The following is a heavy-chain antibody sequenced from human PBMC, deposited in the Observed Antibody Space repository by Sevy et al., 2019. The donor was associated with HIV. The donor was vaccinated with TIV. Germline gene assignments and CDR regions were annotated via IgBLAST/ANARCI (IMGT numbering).Heavy chain of an antibody. Sequence: GGSLRLSCAASGFTFSSYAMSWVRQAPGKGLEWVSAISGSGGSTYYAHSVKGRFTISRDNSKNTLYLQMNSLRAEDTAVYYCAKENYYGSGSYYNSGEFDPWGQGTLVTVSS. D-gene: IGHD3-10*01. V-gene: IGHV3-23*01. CDR3: AKENYYGSGSYYNSGEFDP. CDR1: GFTFSSYA. CDR2: ISGSGGST. J-gene: IGHJ5*02.